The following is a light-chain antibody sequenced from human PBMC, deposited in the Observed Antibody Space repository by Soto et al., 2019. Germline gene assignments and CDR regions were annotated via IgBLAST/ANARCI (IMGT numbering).Light chain of an antibody. CDR1: STDIGGHDY. J-gene: IGLJ2*01. Sequence: QSALTQPPSASGSPGQSVTISYTGSSTDIGGHDYVSWYQQFPGKAPKLIIFDVSTRPSGVPDRFSGSKSVNTASLTISGLQAEDEADYYCSSYAGNMNLVFGGGTQLTVL. CDR2: DVS. V-gene: IGLV2-8*01. CDR3: SSYAGNMNLV.